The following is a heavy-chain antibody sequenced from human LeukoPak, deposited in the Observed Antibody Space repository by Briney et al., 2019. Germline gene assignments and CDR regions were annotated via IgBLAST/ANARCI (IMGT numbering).Heavy chain of an antibody. CDR1: GGSISSYY. CDR3: ARDREDLLWFGDSLSGWFDP. J-gene: IGHJ5*02. D-gene: IGHD3-10*01. Sequence: SETLSLTCTVSGGSISSYYWSWIRQPPGKGLEWIGYIYYSGSANYNPSLKSRVTISVDTSKNQFSLKLSSVTAADTAVYYCARDREDLLWFGDSLSGWFDPWGQGTLVTVSS. V-gene: IGHV4-59*01. CDR2: IYYSGSA.